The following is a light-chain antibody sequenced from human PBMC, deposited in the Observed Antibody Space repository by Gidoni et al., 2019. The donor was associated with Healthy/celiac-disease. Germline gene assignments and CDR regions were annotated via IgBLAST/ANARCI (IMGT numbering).Light chain of an antibody. V-gene: IGKV1-6*01. CDR2: AAS. CDR3: LQDYNYPRT. Sequence: AIQMTQAPSSLSASVGDRVTITCRASQGIRNDLGWYQQKPGKAPKLLLYAASSLQSGVPSRFSGSGSGTDFPLTISSLQPEDFATYYCLQDYNYPRTFGQGTKVEIK. CDR1: QGIRND. J-gene: IGKJ1*01.